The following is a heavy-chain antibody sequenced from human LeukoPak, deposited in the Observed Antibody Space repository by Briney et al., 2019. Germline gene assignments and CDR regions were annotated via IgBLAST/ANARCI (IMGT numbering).Heavy chain of an antibody. CDR1: GYTFTSYG. D-gene: IGHD1-26*01. CDR3: ARDIKSGSYYDYYYMDV. V-gene: IGHV1-18*01. CDR2: ISAYNGNT. Sequence: ASVKVSCKASGYTFTSYGISWVRQAPGQGLEWMGWISAYNGNTNYAQKLQGRVTMTTDTSTSTAYMELRSLRSDDTAVYYCARDIKSGSYYDYYYMDVWGKGTTVTVSS. J-gene: IGHJ6*03.